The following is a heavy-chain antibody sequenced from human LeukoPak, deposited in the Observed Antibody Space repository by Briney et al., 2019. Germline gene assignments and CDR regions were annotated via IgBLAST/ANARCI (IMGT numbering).Heavy chain of an antibody. J-gene: IGHJ4*02. CDR1: GFSFTNTW. D-gene: IGHD6-13*01. V-gene: IGHV3-15*01. CDR2: IKSKTDGGTP. CDR3: TGVSRSSWYDY. Sequence: GGSLRLSCEASGFSFTNTWMSWGRQAPGKGLEWVGRIKSKTDGGTPDYAAPVKGRCTISRDDSKNTLYLQMNSLKTEDTAVYYCTGVSRSSWYDYWGQGALVTVSS.